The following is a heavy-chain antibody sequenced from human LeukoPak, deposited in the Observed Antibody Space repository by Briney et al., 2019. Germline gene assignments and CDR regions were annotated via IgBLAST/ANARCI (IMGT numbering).Heavy chain of an antibody. CDR3: ARDPVPATAILLVWFDP. CDR1: GGTFSSYA. V-gene: IGHV1-69*13. Sequence: ASVKVSCKASGGTFSSYAISWVRQAPGQGLEWMGGIIPIFGTANYAQKFQGRVTITADESTSTAYMELSSLRSEDTAVYYCARDPVPATAILLVWFDPWGQGTLVTVSS. D-gene: IGHD2-2*02. CDR2: IIPIFGTA. J-gene: IGHJ5*02.